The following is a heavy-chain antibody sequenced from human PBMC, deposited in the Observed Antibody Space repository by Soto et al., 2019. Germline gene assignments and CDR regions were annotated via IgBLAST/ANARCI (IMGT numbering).Heavy chain of an antibody. D-gene: IGHD2-2*01. CDR3: ARLEPAISVSAFDI. Sequence: SETLSLTCTVSGGSISSGGYYWSWIRQHPGKGLEWIGYIYYTGSTYYNPSLKSRVTISVDTSKNQFSLNLSSVTAADTAVYYCARLEPAISVSAFDIWGQGTMVTVS. V-gene: IGHV4-31*03. CDR1: GGSISSGGYY. CDR2: IYYTGST. J-gene: IGHJ3*02.